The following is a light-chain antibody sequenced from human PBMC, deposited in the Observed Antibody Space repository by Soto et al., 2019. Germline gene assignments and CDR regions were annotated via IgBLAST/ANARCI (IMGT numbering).Light chain of an antibody. V-gene: IGKV3-15*01. J-gene: IGKJ5*01. CDR1: QSVSSN. CDR2: DAS. Sequence: EIVLTHSPGTLSLSPCERATLSFSASQSVSSNLAWYQQKPGQAPRLLISDASTRATGIPARCSGRGSGTDFTLTISSLQSEDFAVYYCQQYIKWPITFGQGTRLEIK. CDR3: QQYIKWPIT.